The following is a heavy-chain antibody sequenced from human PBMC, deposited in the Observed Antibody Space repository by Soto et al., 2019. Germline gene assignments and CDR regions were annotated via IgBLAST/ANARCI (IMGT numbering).Heavy chain of an antibody. D-gene: IGHD5-12*01. CDR1: GFTVTSYW. CDR3: ARGNTGYGNFDY. Sequence: DVQLVESGGGIVQPGGSLRLSCAASGFTVTSYWMHWVRQAPGKGLVWVSRTSPAGSSTYYADFVRGRFTISKDTAKNTLYLQINSLGAVDTAVYSCARGNTGYGNFDYWGQGTLVTVSS. CDR2: TSPAGSST. V-gene: IGHV3-74*01. J-gene: IGHJ4*02.